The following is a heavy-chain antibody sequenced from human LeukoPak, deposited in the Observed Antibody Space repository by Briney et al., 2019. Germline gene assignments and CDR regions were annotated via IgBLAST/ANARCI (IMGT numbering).Heavy chain of an antibody. D-gene: IGHD3-10*01. CDR1: GYTFTSYG. CDR2: ISGYNGHT. V-gene: IGHV1-18*01. Sequence: ASVKVSCKASGYTFTSYGISWVRQAPGQGLEWMGWISGYNGHTKYAQKFQGRATMTTDTSTSTAYMELRSLRSDDTAVYYCVRDSREVLLWFGEFSPWGQGTLVTVSS. J-gene: IGHJ5*02. CDR3: VRDSREVLLWFGEFSP.